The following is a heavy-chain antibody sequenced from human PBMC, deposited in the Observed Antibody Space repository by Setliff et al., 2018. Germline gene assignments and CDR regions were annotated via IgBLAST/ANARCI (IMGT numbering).Heavy chain of an antibody. CDR3: VRYNWNFPDC. V-gene: IGHV3-53*01. Sequence: GGSLRLSCAVSGFTVSRDYMSWVRQAPGKGLEWVSLIYNDGRTYYADSVKGRFTISRDNARNTLYLQMNSLRVEDTAVYYCVRYNWNFPDCWGQGTLVTVSS. CDR1: GFTVSRDY. CDR2: IYNDGRT. J-gene: IGHJ4*02. D-gene: IGHD1-7*01.